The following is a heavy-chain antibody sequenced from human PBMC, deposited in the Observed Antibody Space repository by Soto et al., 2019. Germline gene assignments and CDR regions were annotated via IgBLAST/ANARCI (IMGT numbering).Heavy chain of an antibody. Sequence: QVQLLESGGGVVQPGRSLRLSCAASGFTFSTYDMHWVRQAPGKGLEWVAVISYDGTNEYYADSVKGRFTVSRDNSRDMMFLQMNSLRAEDSAVYYCAKSYSESSWWYFDLWCRGTLISVSS. V-gene: IGHV3-30*18. CDR3: AKSYSESSWWYFDL. J-gene: IGHJ2*01. CDR1: GFTFSTYD. D-gene: IGHD6-13*01. CDR2: ISYDGTNE.